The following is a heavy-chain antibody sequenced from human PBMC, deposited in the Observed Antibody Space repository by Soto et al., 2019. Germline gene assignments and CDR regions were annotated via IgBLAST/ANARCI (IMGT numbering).Heavy chain of an antibody. J-gene: IGHJ6*02. D-gene: IGHD3-22*01. Sequence: GGSLRLSCAASGFTFSSYAMHWVRQAPGKGLEWVAVISYDGSNKYYADSVKGRFTISRDNSKNTRYLQMNSLRAEDTAVYYCARATYYYDSSGYSKNYYYYYGMDVWGQGTTVTVSS. CDR2: ISYDGSNK. CDR3: ARATYYYDSSGYSKNYYYYYGMDV. CDR1: GFTFSSYA. V-gene: IGHV3-30-3*01.